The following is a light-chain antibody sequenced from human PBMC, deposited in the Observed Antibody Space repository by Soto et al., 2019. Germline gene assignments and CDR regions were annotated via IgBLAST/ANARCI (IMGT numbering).Light chain of an antibody. CDR1: QDISNY. Sequence: IQLTQSPSSLSASVGDRVTVTCRASQDISNYLAWYQQSPGRAPKLLIYLASTLESGVPSRFSGSGSGTDFTLTISSLQPADFATYYCQQLESDPPWTFGQGTRVEIK. V-gene: IGKV1-9*01. J-gene: IGKJ1*01. CDR3: QQLESDPPWT. CDR2: LAS.